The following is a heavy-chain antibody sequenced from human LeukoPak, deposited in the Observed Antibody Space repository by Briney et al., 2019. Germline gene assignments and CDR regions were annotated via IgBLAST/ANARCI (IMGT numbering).Heavy chain of an antibody. CDR3: ARAPSSAVAGFNHYYGMDV. V-gene: IGHV1-69*13. CDR2: IIPIFGTA. Sequence: GASVKVSCKASGGTFSSYAISWVRQAPGQGLEWMGGIIPIFGTANYAQKFQGRVTITADESTSTAYMELSSLRSEDTAVYYCARAPSSAVAGFNHYYGMDVWGQGTTVTVSS. D-gene: IGHD6-19*01. CDR1: GGTFSSYA. J-gene: IGHJ6*02.